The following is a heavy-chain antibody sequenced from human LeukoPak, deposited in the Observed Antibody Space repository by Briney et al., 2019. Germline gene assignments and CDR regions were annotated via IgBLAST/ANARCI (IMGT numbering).Heavy chain of an antibody. V-gene: IGHV3-7*01. CDR2: IKEDGSEK. J-gene: IGHJ4*02. Sequence: PGGSLRLSCAASGFTFSSYWMSWVRQAPGKGLEWVANIKEDGSEKYYVDSVKGRFTISRDNAKNSLYLQMNSLRVEDTAVYYCAGMQKGSSWAAFDYWGQGTLVTVSS. CDR3: AGMQKGSSWAAFDY. D-gene: IGHD6-13*01. CDR1: GFTFSSYW.